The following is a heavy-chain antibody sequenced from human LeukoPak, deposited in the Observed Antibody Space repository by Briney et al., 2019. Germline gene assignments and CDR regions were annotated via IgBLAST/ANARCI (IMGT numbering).Heavy chain of an antibody. Sequence: SETLSLTCTVSGGSISSGDYYWSWIRQPPGKGLEWIGYIYYSGSTYYNPSLKSRATISVDTSKNQFSLKLSSVTAADTAVYYCARSGYSSGWYVVWGQGTLVTVSS. CDR3: ARSGYSSGWYVV. CDR1: GGSISSGDYY. CDR2: IYYSGST. D-gene: IGHD6-19*01. J-gene: IGHJ4*02. V-gene: IGHV4-30-4*02.